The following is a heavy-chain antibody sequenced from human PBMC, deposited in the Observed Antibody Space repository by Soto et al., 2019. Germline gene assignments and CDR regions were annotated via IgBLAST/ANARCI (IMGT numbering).Heavy chain of an antibody. D-gene: IGHD5-12*01. Sequence: QVQLVQSGAEVKKPGASVKVSCKASGYTFTSYGISWVRQAPGQGLEWMGWNSAYNGNTNYAQKPXGXAXMXXDTSTSTAYMELRSLRSDDTAVYYCAGDNGYESDYWGQGTLVTVSS. V-gene: IGHV1-18*01. J-gene: IGHJ4*02. CDR1: GYTFTSYG. CDR3: AGDNGYESDY. CDR2: NSAYNGNT.